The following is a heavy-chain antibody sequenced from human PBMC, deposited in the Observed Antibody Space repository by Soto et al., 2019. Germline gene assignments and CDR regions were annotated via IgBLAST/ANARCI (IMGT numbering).Heavy chain of an antibody. CDR2: IYYSGST. CDR1: GGSISSGGYY. Sequence: SETLSLTCTVSGGSISSGGYYWSWIRQHPGKGLEWIGYIYYSGSTYYNPSLKSRVTISVDTSKNQFSLKLSSVTAADTAVYYCARDPGLVPAAMFGYYYYGMDVWGQGTKVTVSS. D-gene: IGHD2-2*01. V-gene: IGHV4-31*03. CDR3: ARDPGLVPAAMFGYYYYGMDV. J-gene: IGHJ6*02.